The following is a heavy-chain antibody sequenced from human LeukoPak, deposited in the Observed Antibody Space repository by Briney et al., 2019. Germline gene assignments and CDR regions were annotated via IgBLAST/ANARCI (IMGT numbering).Heavy chain of an antibody. D-gene: IGHD6-13*01. Sequence: ASVKVSCKASGYTFTGYYMHWVRQAPGQGLEWMGWINPNSGGTNYAQKFQGWVTMTRDTSISTAYMELSRLRSDDTAVYYCARHQRGWLRRYSSSWPSPGGMDVWGQGTTVTVSS. CDR1: GYTFTGYY. V-gene: IGHV1-2*04. CDR2: INPNSGGT. CDR3: ARHQRGWLRRYSSSWPSPGGMDV. J-gene: IGHJ6*02.